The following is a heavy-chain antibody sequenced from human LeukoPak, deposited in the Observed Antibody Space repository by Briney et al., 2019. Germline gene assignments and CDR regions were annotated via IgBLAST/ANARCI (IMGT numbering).Heavy chain of an antibody. CDR2: MPYNGGA. V-gene: IGHV4-30-4*01. CDR1: GDSITSANYF. J-gene: IGHJ3*02. Sequence: SETLSLTCTVSGDSITSANYFWRWLRQPPGEDLEWLGCMPYNGGASYNPSLTGRATISLDTSTNEFSLRLSSVTAPDTAIYYCAREVNVPAGSDGFDIWGQGTMVTVSP. CDR3: AREVNVPAGSDGFDI. D-gene: IGHD2-2*01.